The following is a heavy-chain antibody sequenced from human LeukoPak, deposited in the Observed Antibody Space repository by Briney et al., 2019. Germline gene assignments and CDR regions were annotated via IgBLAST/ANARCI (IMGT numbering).Heavy chain of an antibody. V-gene: IGHV4-39*07. D-gene: IGHD3-9*01. J-gene: IGHJ6*02. CDR3: ARARTDFLTGYYGMDV. CDR2: INYSGST. CDR1: GGSISSSSYY. Sequence: NSSETLSLTCTVSGGSISSSSYYWGWIRQPPGKGLEWIGNINYSGSTYHNPSLKSRVTISVDRSKNQFSLKLSSVTAADTAVYYCARARTDFLTGYYGMDVWGQGTTVTVSS.